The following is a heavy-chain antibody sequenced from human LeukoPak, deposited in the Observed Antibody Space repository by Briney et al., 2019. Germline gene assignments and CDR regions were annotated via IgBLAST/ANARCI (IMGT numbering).Heavy chain of an antibody. CDR3: AREVGDADSDNWFDP. CDR1: GGSISPYY. D-gene: IGHD2-21*02. J-gene: IGHJ5*02. CDR2: IYYSGST. V-gene: IGHV4-59*01. Sequence: PSETLSLTCAVSGGSISPYYWSWIRQLPGKGLEWIGYIYYSGSTNYNPSLKSRVTISLDASANQISLTLRSVTTADTAVYYCAREVGDADSDNWFDPWGQGTLVTVSS.